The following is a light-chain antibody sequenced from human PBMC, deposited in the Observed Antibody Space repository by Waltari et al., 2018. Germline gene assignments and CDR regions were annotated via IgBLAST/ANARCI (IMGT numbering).Light chain of an antibody. CDR1: SSDVGGYNY. CDR2: DVS. V-gene: IGLV2-11*01. Sequence: QSALTQPRSVSGSPGQSVTISCPGTSSDVGGYNYVSWSQQHPGKVPNLMIYDVSKRPSGVPDHFSGSKSGHTASLTISGLQAEDEADYYCCSYAGSYTWVFGGGTKLTVL. J-gene: IGLJ3*02. CDR3: CSYAGSYTWV.